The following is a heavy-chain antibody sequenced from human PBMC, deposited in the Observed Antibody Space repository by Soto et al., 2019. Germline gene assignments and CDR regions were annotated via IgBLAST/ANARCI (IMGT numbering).Heavy chain of an antibody. D-gene: IGHD2-15*01. CDR1: GFTFSNYL. V-gene: IGHV3-23*01. CDR2: IIGSGGST. CDR3: AKSWRSGRRDIVVVVAFDI. Sequence: LGGSLRLSCAASGFTFSNYLMNWVRQAPGKRLDWLSVIIGSGGSTYYADSLKGRFTISRDNSKNTLYLQMNSLRAEDTAVYFCAKSWRSGRRDIVVVVAFDIWGQGTMVTVSS. J-gene: IGHJ3*02.